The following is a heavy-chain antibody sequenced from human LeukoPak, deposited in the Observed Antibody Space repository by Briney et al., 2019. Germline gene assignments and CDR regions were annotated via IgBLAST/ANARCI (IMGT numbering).Heavy chain of an antibody. CDR2: ISDYNGNT. CDR3: ARYQTGAYYYYGMDV. D-gene: IGHD2-8*02. V-gene: IGHV1-18*01. J-gene: IGHJ6*02. CDR1: GYTFTSYD. Sequence: ASVKVSCKASGYTFTSYDISWVRQAPGQGLEWMGWISDYNGNTNYAQKLQGRVTMTIDTSTRAAYMELRSLRSDDTAVYYCARYQTGAYYYYGMDVWGQGTTVTVSS.